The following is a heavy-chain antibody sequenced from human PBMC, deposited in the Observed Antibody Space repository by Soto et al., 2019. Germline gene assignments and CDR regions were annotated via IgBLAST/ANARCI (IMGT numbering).Heavy chain of an antibody. CDR2: ISSSSSTK. CDR1: GFTFSSYS. J-gene: IGHJ6*02. V-gene: IGHV3-48*02. Sequence: EVQLVESGGGLVQPGGSLRLSCAASGFTFSSYSMNWVRQAPGKGLEWVSYISSSSSTKYYADSVKGRFTISRDNAKNSPYLQMNSLRDEDTAVYYCARDPSYSSSWFAYYYYYGMDVWGQGTTVTVSS. CDR3: ARDPSYSSSWFAYYYYYGMDV. D-gene: IGHD6-13*01.